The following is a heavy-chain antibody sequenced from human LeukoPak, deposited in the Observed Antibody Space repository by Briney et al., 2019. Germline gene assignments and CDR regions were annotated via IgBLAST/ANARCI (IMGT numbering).Heavy chain of an antibody. Sequence: GGSLRLSCAASGFTFDDYAIHWVRQAPGKGLEWVSGISWNSGSIGYADSVKGRFTISRDNAKNSLYLQMNSLGTEDTALCYCAKDNLRLGTTIPDAFDIWGQGTMVTVSS. CDR2: ISWNSGSI. J-gene: IGHJ3*02. CDR1: GFTFDDYA. CDR3: AKDNLRLGTTIPDAFDI. V-gene: IGHV3-9*01. D-gene: IGHD1-7*01.